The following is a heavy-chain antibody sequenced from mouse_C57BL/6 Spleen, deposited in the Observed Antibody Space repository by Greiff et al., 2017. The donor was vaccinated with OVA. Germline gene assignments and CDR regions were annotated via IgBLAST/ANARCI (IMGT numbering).Heavy chain of an antibody. J-gene: IGHJ4*01. CDR3: ARSGLYYSNYHYAMDY. D-gene: IGHD2-5*01. Sequence: QVQLQQSGAELMKPGASVKLSCKAPGYTFTGYWIAWVKQRPGHGLEWIGEILPGSGSTNYNEKFKGKATFTADTSSNTAYMQLSSLTTEDSSIYYGARSGLYYSNYHYAMDYWGQGTSVTVSS. V-gene: IGHV1-9*01. CDR1: GYTFTGYW. CDR2: ILPGSGST.